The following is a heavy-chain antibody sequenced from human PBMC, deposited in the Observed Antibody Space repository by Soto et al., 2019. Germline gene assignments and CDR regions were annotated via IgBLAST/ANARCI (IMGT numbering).Heavy chain of an antibody. CDR1: VYTFTGYY. Sequence: ASVKVSCKASVYTFTGYYMHWVRQAPGQGLEWMGWINPNSGGTNYAQKFQGWVTMTRDTSISTAYMELSRLRSDDTAVYYCARERGGLPFDYWGQGTLVTVSS. CDR2: INPNSGGT. J-gene: IGHJ4*02. CDR3: ARERGGLPFDY. V-gene: IGHV1-2*04.